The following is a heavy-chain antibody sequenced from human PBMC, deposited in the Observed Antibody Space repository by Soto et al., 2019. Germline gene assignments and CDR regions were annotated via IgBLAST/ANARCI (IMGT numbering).Heavy chain of an antibody. J-gene: IGHJ5*02. CDR3: ARDHPRGSSSSGIDP. Sequence: ASVKVSCKASGYTFTSYAMHWVRQAPGQRLEWMGWINAGNGNTKYSQKFQGRVTITRDTSASTAYMELSSLRSEDTAVYYCARDHPRGSSSSGIDPWGQGTLVTVSS. CDR2: INAGNGNT. V-gene: IGHV1-3*01. CDR1: GYTFTSYA. D-gene: IGHD6-6*01.